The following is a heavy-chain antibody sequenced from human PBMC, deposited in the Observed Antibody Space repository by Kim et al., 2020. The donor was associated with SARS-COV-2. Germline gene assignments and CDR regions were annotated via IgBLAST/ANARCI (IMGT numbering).Heavy chain of an antibody. J-gene: IGHJ3*02. CDR3: ARDRSYYDSGGAFDI. V-gene: IGHV4-4*07. D-gene: IGHD3-22*01. Sequence: PSLKRPVTMSVDTSKSQFSLTLSSVTAADTAVYYCARDRSYYDSGGAFDIWGQGTMVTVSS.